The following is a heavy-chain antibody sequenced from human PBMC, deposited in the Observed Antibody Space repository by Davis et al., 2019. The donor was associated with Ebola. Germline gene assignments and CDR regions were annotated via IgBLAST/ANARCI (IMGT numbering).Heavy chain of an antibody. J-gene: IGHJ6*03. Sequence: MPSETLSLTCAVSGGSIRSTNWWSWVRQPPGKGLEWIGEIFHSGNTKYNPSLKSRVTISVDTSKNQFSLKLSSVTAADTAVYYCARVLSGYYYYYMDVWGKGTTVTVSS. CDR1: GGSIRSTNW. CDR2: IFHSGNT. V-gene: IGHV4-4*02. CDR3: ARVLSGYYYYYMDV.